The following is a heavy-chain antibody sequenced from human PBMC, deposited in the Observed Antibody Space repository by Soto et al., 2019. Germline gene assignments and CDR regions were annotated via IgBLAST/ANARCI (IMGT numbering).Heavy chain of an antibody. CDR3: AKDPNPNSGSLNWFDP. J-gene: IGHJ5*02. CDR2: ITYDGNNK. Sequence: HVQLVESGGGVVQPGRSLRLSCAASGFTFSTYGMHWVRQAPGKGLEWVAVITYDGNNKKYGDSVKGRFTISRDNSRNTLYLPMNSLRAEDTAVYYCAKDPNPNSGSLNWFDPWGQGTLVTVSS. V-gene: IGHV3-30*18. D-gene: IGHD1-26*01. CDR1: GFTFSTYG.